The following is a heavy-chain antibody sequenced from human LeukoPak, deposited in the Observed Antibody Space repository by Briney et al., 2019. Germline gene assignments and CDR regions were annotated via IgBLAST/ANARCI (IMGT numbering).Heavy chain of an antibody. V-gene: IGHV1-46*01. CDR3: ARDQEAFVY. J-gene: IGHJ4*02. CDR2: IYPRDGST. Sequence: GASVKVSCKASGYSFTSNYIHWVRQAPGQGLEWMGMIYPRDGSTSYAQKFQGRVTVTRDTATSTVHMELSGLRSEDTAVYDCARDQEAFVYWGQGTLVTVSS. CDR1: GYSFTSNY.